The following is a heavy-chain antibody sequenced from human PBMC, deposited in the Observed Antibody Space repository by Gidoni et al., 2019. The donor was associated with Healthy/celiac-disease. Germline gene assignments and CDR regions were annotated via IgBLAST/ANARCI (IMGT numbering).Heavy chain of an antibody. CDR3: ARHGDDFWSGYPYYFDY. J-gene: IGHJ4*02. CDR2: IYYSGST. D-gene: IGHD3-3*01. CDR1: GGSISSYY. V-gene: IGHV4-59*08. Sequence: QVQLQESGPGLVQPSETLSLTCTVSGGSISSYYWSWIRQPPGKGLEWIGYIYYSGSTNYNPSLKSRVTISVDTSKNQFSLKLSSVTAADTAVYYCARHGDDFWSGYPYYFDYWGQGTLVTVSS.